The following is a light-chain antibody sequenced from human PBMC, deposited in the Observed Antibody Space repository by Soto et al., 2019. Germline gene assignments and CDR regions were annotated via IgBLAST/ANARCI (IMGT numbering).Light chain of an antibody. CDR3: QQYNSYPWT. Sequence: IPMTQSPSTLSASVGDRVTITCRASQSISTYLAWYQQKPGKAPNLLIYMASNLQSGVPSRFSGSGSGTEFTLTISRLRPDDFALYYCQQYNSYPWTFGQGTKVEIK. CDR1: QSISTY. J-gene: IGKJ1*01. CDR2: MAS. V-gene: IGKV1-5*03.